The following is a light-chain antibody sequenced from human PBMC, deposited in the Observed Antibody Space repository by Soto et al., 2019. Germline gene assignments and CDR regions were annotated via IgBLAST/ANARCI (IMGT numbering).Light chain of an antibody. CDR1: QTISST. CDR2: GAS. V-gene: IGKV3-15*01. CDR3: QQFYTSPLT. J-gene: IGKJ4*01. Sequence: DIVMTQSPATLSVSXGERATLSCRASQTISSTLAWYQQKPGQTPRLLIYGASTRAAGIPARFSGSGSGTDFTLTFSNLQTEDVAVYYCQQFYTSPLTFGGGTKVDI.